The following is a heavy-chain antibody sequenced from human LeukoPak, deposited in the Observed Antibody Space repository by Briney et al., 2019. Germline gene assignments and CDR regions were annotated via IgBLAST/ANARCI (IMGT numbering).Heavy chain of an antibody. V-gene: IGHV1-69*04. Sequence: GASVKVSCKASGGAFSSYAISWVRQAPGQGLEWMGRIIPILGIANYAQKFQGRVTITADKSTSTAYMELSSLRSEDTAVYYCARDLYSGSYLSLDPWGQGTLVTVSS. D-gene: IGHD1-26*01. CDR3: ARDLYSGSYLSLDP. CDR1: GGAFSSYA. J-gene: IGHJ5*02. CDR2: IIPILGIA.